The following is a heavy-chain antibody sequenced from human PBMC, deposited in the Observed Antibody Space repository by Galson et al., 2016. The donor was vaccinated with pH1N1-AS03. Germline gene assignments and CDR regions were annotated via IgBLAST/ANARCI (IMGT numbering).Heavy chain of an antibody. CDR2: INHSGST. J-gene: IGHJ5*02. CDR1: GGSFSGYS. CDR3: ARRANWGFAGRQNWFDP. V-gene: IGHV4-34*01. Sequence: TLSLTCAVYGGSFSGYSCSWIRQPLGKGLEWIGEINHSGSTNYNPSLKSRVTMSVDMAKNLISLNMTSVTAADTAVYYCARRANWGFAGRQNWFDPWGQGTLVTVSS. D-gene: IGHD7-27*01.